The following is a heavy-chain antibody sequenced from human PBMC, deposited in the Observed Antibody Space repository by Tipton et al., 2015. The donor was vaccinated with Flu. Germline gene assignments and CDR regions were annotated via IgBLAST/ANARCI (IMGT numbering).Heavy chain of an antibody. CDR2: ITPSGGST. CDR1: GYTFTTYH. V-gene: IGHV1-46*01. Sequence: QLVQSGAEVKKPGASVKISCKSAGYTFTTYHMHWVRQAPGHGLEWMGIITPSGGSTFYSQKFQGRVTMTRDTSTSTDYMELSSLRSEDTAVYYCARGSYGDLIDSWGQGTLVTVSS. D-gene: IGHD5-18*01. CDR3: ARGSYGDLIDS. J-gene: IGHJ4*02.